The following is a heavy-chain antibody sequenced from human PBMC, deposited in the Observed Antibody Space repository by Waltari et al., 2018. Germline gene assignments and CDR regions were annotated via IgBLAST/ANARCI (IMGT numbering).Heavy chain of an antibody. J-gene: IGHJ4*02. CDR2: INPSGGST. V-gene: IGHV1-46*01. CDR3: ARERITMVRGSPGSFDY. D-gene: IGHD3-10*01. CDR1: GYTFTSYY. Sequence: QVQLVQSGAEVKKPGASVKVSCKASGYTFTSYYMHWVRQAPGQGLEWMGIINPSGGSTSYAKKFQGRVTMTRDTSTSTVYMELSSLRSEDTAVYYCARERITMVRGSPGSFDYWGQGTLVTVSS.